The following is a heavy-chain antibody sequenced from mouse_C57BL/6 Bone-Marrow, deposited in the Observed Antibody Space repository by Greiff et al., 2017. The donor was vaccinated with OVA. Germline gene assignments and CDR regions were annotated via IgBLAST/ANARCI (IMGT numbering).Heavy chain of an antibody. V-gene: IGHV1-15*01. CDR2: IDPETGGT. CDR1: GYTFTDYE. Sequence: QVQLQQSGAELVRPGASVTLSCKASGYTFTDYEMHWVKQTPVHGLEWIGAIDPETGGTAYNQKFKGKAILTADKSSSTAYTELRSLTSEDSAVYYCTRGGLRRGMDYWGQGTSVTVSS. CDR3: TRGGLRRGMDY. D-gene: IGHD2-4*01. J-gene: IGHJ4*01.